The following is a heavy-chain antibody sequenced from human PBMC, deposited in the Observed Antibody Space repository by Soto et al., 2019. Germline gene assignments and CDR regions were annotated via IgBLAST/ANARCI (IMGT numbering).Heavy chain of an antibody. CDR2: LSGFASST. Sequence: VWSLRLSCVASGFTFSSFAMSWVRQAPGKGLEWVSALSGFASSTYYADSVKGRFTISRDNSKSTVYLQMNSLRAEDTAVYYCAKDRQDRGAEEAGMVPFDSWGKGALVTVSS. J-gene: IGHJ4*02. D-gene: IGHD2-8*01. CDR3: AKDRQDRGAEEAGMVPFDS. CDR1: GFTFSSFA. V-gene: IGHV3-23*01.